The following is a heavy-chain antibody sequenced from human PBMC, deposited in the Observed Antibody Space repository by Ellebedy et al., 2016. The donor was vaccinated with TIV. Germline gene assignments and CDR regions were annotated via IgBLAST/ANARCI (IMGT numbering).Heavy chain of an antibody. J-gene: IGHJ4*02. CDR3: ASGSGSHDY. V-gene: IGHV3-66*01. D-gene: IGHD3-10*01. Sequence: GESLKISCAVSGFTVSSNYMSWVRQAPGKGLEWVSVIYSGGSTYYADSVKGRFTISRDNSKNTLYLQMNSLRAEDTAVYYCASGSGSHDYWGQGTLVTVSS. CDR1: GFTVSSNY. CDR2: IYSGGST.